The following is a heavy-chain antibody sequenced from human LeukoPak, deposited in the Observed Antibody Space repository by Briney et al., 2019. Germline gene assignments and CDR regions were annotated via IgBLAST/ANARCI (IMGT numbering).Heavy chain of an antibody. V-gene: IGHV6-1*01. Sequence: SQTLSLTCAISGDNVSSNSAAWNWIRQSPSRGLEWLGRTYYRSKWYNDYAVSVKSRITINPDTSKNQFSLQLNSVTPEDTAVYHCARSLYYGSGIIEKANYYYGMDVWGQGTTVTVSS. CDR1: GDNVSSNSAA. CDR2: TYYRSKWYN. J-gene: IGHJ6*02. D-gene: IGHD3-10*01. CDR3: ARSLYYGSGIIEKANYYYGMDV.